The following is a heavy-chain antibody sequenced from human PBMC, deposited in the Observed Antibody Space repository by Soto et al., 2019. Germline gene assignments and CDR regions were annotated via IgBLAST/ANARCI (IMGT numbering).Heavy chain of an antibody. CDR1: GFTFSSYW. CDR3: ARDPSMNSGYDFGLDY. CDR2: IKQDGSEK. V-gene: IGHV3-7*01. D-gene: IGHD5-12*01. J-gene: IGHJ4*02. Sequence: GGSLRLSCAASGFTFSSYWMSWVRQAPGKGLEWVANIKQDGSEKYYVDSVKGRFTISRDNAKNSLYLQMNSLRAEDTAVYYCARDPSMNSGYDFGLDYWGQGTLVTVSS.